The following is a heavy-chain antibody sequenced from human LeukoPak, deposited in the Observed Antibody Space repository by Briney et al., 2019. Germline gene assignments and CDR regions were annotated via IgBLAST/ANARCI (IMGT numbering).Heavy chain of an antibody. CDR1: GFTFSSYA. J-gene: IGHJ6*03. CDR3: AKCGSYYYDSSGYFAYYMDV. Sequence: PGGSLRLSCAASGFTFSSYAMGWVRQAPGKGLEWVSAISGSGGSTYYADSVKGRFTISRDNSKNTLYLQMNSLRAEDTAVYYCAKCGSYYYDSSGYFAYYMDVWGKGTTVTVSS. D-gene: IGHD3-22*01. CDR2: ISGSGGST. V-gene: IGHV3-23*01.